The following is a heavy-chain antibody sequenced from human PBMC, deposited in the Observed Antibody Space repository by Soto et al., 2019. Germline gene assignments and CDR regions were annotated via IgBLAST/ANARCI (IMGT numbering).Heavy chain of an antibody. CDR3: ARGGSSDWQVALDI. J-gene: IGHJ3*02. Sequence: SETLSLTCTVSNGSISSKSHYWGWMRQPPGKGLEWIGTVYYSGTTYYNPSLRSRVTISVDMSKNQFSLRLSSVTAADTAVYYCARGGSSDWQVALDIWGQGTMVTVS. CDR1: NGSISSKSHY. D-gene: IGHD6-19*01. V-gene: IGHV4-39*07. CDR2: VYYSGTT.